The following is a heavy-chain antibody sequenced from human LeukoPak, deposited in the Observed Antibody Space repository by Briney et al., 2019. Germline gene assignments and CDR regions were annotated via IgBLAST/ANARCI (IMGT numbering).Heavy chain of an antibody. CDR1: GFTFSSYG. Sequence: GGSLRLSCAASGFTFSSYGMSWVRQAPEKGLEWVSVISATGGSTYYADSVRGRFTISRDNSKNTLFLQMNSLRAEDTAVYYCARDSIVVVTAIPPSFDYWGQGTLVTVSS. D-gene: IGHD2-21*02. CDR3: ARDSIVVVTAIPPSFDY. V-gene: IGHV3-23*01. J-gene: IGHJ4*02. CDR2: ISATGGST.